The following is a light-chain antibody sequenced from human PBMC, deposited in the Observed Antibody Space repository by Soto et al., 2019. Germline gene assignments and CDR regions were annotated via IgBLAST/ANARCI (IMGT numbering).Light chain of an antibody. CDR2: EVS. CDR1: SSDVGGYNY. V-gene: IGLV2-14*01. CDR3: SSYTSSSTLV. Sequence: QAVVTQPASVSESPGQSITISCPGTSSDVGGYNYVSWYQQHPGKAPKLMIYEVSNRPSGVSNRFSGSKSGNTASLTISGLQAEDEANYYCSSYTSSSTLVFGTGTKLTVL. J-gene: IGLJ1*01.